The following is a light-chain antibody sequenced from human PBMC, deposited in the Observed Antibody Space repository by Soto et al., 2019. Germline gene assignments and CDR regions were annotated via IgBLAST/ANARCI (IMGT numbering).Light chain of an antibody. CDR1: SSNVGGNP. V-gene: IGLV1-44*01. Sequence: QSVLTQPPSASGTPGQRVTISCSGSSSNVGGNPVNWYQHVPTTAPKLLIYTNTQRPSGVPDRLSGSKSGTSASLAISGLXSEDEADYYCASWDDSLNGPVFGTGTKVTVL. CDR2: TNT. J-gene: IGLJ1*01. CDR3: ASWDDSLNGPV.